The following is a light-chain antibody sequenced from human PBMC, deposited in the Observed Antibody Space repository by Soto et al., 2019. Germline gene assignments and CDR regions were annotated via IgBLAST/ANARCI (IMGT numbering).Light chain of an antibody. J-gene: IGLJ3*02. CDR1: SSNMGSNY. Sequence: QSVLIQPPSASGTPGQRVTISCSGSSSNMGSNYAYWFQHLPGTAPKLLIYRNNQRPSWVPDRFSGSKSGTSASLAISGLRSEDGADYYCAAWDDSLGGLFGGGTKLTVL. CDR3: AAWDDSLGGL. CDR2: RNN. V-gene: IGLV1-47*01.